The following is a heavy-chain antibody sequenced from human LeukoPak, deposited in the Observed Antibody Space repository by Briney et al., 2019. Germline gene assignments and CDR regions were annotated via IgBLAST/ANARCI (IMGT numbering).Heavy chain of an antibody. J-gene: IGHJ4*02. CDR2: INPSDGST. CDR3: ARDGGYCGSTSCYALH. V-gene: IGHV1-46*01. Sequence: ASVKVSCKTSGYTFINYYVHWVRQAPGQGLEWMGIINPSDGSTTYAQKFQGRVTMTRGTSTSTVYIELSSLESEDTAVYSCARDGGYCGSTSCYALHWGQGTQVTVSS. CDR1: GYTFINYY. D-gene: IGHD2-2*01.